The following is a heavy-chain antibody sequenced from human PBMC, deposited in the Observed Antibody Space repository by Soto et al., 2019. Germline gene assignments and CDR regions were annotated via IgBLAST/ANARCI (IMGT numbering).Heavy chain of an antibody. CDR3: ARGIVVVTAINFDY. CDR2: IFYSGRT. J-gene: IGHJ4*02. V-gene: IGHV4-31*03. D-gene: IGHD2-21*02. CDR1: GGSISSGGFY. Sequence: SETLSLTCTVSGGSISSGGFYWTWIRHRPGKGLEWIGYIFYSGRTYYNPSLKSRITISVDTSKNQFSLKLSSVTAADTAVYYCARGIVVVTAINFDYWGQGTLVTVSS.